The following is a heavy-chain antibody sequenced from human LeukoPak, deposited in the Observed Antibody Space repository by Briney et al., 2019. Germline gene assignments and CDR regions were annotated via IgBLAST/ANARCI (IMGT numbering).Heavy chain of an antibody. D-gene: IGHD3-22*01. CDR3: ARRRYYDSSGYYGMWYFDL. CDR1: GYSFTSYW. V-gene: IGHV5-51*01. CDR2: IYPGDSDT. Sequence: GESLKISCKGSGYSFTSYWIGWVRQMPGKGLEWMGIIYPGDSDTRYSPSFQGQVTISADKSISTAYLQWSSPKASDTAMYYCARRRYYDSSGYYGMWYFDLWGRGTLVTVSS. J-gene: IGHJ2*01.